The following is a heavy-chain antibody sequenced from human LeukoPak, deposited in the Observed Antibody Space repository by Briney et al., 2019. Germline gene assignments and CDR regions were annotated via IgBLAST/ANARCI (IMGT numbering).Heavy chain of an antibody. Sequence: PSETLSLTCTVSGGSMTNSTYYWGWIRQPPGKGLEWIGEINHSGSTNYNPSLKSRVTISVDTSKNQFSLKLSSVTAADTAVYYCARGTPYNWNYYRSYHYCYMDVWGKGTTVTVSS. CDR2: INHSGST. CDR3: ARGTPYNWNYYRSYHYCYMDV. J-gene: IGHJ6*03. V-gene: IGHV4-39*07. D-gene: IGHD1-7*01. CDR1: GGSMTNSTYY.